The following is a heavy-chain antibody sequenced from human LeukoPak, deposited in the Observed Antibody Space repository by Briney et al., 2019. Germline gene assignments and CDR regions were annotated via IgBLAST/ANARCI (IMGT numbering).Heavy chain of an antibody. CDR2: ISDSGGSA. CDR1: GFTFSSYA. CDR3: ARVKLGLSFDY. J-gene: IGHJ4*02. Sequence: PGGSLRLSCAASGFTFSSYAMNWVRQAPGKGLEWVSGISDSGGSAYYADSVKGRFTISRDNTKNTLYLQMNSLRAEDTAVYYCARVKLGLSFDYWGQGTLVTVSS. D-gene: IGHD3-16*01. V-gene: IGHV3-23*01.